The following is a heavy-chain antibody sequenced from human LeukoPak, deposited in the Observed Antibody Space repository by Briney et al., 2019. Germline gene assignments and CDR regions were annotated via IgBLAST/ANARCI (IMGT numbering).Heavy chain of an antibody. V-gene: IGHV1-46*01. Sequence: GASVTVSCKASGYTFTNYYIHWVRQAPGQGLEWMGRINPSAGSTSYTQKFQGRVTMTRGMSTSTIYMELSSLRSEDTAVYYCAREGGSIVGAIGGLDYWGQGTLVTVSS. D-gene: IGHD1-26*01. J-gene: IGHJ4*02. CDR3: AREGGSIVGAIGGLDY. CDR1: GYTFTNYY. CDR2: INPSAGST.